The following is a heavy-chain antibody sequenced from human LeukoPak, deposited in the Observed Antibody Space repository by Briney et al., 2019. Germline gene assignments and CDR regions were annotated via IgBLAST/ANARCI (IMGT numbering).Heavy chain of an antibody. Sequence: SETLSLTCTVSGGSISSSSYYWGWIRQPPGKGLEWIGSIYYSGSTYYNPSLKSRVTISVDTSKNQFSLKLSSVTAADTAVYYCARQRYSSRWYPFDYWGQGTLVTVSS. V-gene: IGHV4-39*01. CDR1: GGSISSSSYY. D-gene: IGHD6-13*01. CDR2: IYYSGST. J-gene: IGHJ4*02. CDR3: ARQRYSSRWYPFDY.